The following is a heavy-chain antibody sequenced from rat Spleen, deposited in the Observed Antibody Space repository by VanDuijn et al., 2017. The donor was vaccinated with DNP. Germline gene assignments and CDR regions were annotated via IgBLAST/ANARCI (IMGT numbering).Heavy chain of an antibody. CDR3: ARYNNYWYFDF. CDR1: GYSITRNY. Sequence: EVQLQESGPGLVKPSQSLSLTCSVTGYSITRNYWGWIRKFPRNKMEYIGHISYSGTTNYNPSLKSRISITRDTSKNQFFLQLNSVTTEDTATYSCARYNNYWYFDFWGPGTMVTVSS. D-gene: IGHD1-10*01. V-gene: IGHV3-1*01. J-gene: IGHJ1*01. CDR2: ISYSGTT.